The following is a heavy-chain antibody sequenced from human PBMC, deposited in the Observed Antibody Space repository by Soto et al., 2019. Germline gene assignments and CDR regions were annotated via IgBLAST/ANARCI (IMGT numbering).Heavy chain of an antibody. CDR1: GGTLSSSSYY. CDR3: VGIYGRLADVDD. CDR2: ISYSGSA. D-gene: IGHD4-17*01. V-gene: IGHV4-39*01. Sequence: ENLSLTYIVSGGTLSSSSYYWCWIRQPQGKGLEWIGSISYSGSAVYNPSLKVRVTLSVETSKKKLHMKMTSLTAADTAVYFCVGIYGRLADVDDWGQATLVTV. J-gene: IGHJ4*02.